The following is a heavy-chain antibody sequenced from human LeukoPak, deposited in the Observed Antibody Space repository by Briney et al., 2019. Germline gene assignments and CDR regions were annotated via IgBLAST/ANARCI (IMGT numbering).Heavy chain of an antibody. J-gene: IGHJ4*02. CDR2: IYYSGST. Sequence: SETLSLTCTVSGGSISSYYWHWIRQPPGKGLEWIGYIYYSGSTDYNPSLKSRVTISVDTSKNQFSLYLSSVTAADTPHYYCARSSYYYDSFDSWGQGTLVTVSS. CDR3: ARSSYYYDSFDS. D-gene: IGHD3-22*01. CDR1: GGSISSYY. V-gene: IGHV4-59*08.